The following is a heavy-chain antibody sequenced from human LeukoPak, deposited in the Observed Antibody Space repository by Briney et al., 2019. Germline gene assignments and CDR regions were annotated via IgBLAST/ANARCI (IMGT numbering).Heavy chain of an antibody. D-gene: IGHD3-22*01. Sequence: GGSLRLSCAASGFTFSSYAMSWVRQAPGKGLEWVSGISWNSGSIGYADSVKGRFTISRDNAKNSLYLQMNSLRAEDTALYYCAKDSLAYYYDSSGYVDYWGQGTLVTVSS. CDR1: GFTFSSYA. CDR2: ISWNSGSI. CDR3: AKDSLAYYYDSSGYVDY. J-gene: IGHJ4*02. V-gene: IGHV3-9*01.